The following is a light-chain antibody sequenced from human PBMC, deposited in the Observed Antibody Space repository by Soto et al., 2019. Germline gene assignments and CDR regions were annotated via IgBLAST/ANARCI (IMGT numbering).Light chain of an antibody. CDR3: QQYNTYST. J-gene: IGKJ1*01. V-gene: IGKV1-5*01. CDR1: QSISYW. CDR2: DAS. Sequence: DIQMTPSPYTLSASVGERVTLPCRASQSISYWLAWYQQKPGKAPKLLIYDASTLESGVPSRFSGSGSGTEFTLTISSLEPDDFATYYCQQYNTYSTFGQGTKVDIK.